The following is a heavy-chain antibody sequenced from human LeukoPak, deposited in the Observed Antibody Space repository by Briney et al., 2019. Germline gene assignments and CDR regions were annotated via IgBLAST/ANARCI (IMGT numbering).Heavy chain of an antibody. V-gene: IGHV1-2*02. CDR3: ARDPPYYYDSSGYYPPSFDY. D-gene: IGHD3-22*01. CDR2: INPNSGGT. Sequence: GASVKVSCKASGYTFTGYYMHWVRQAPGQGLEWMGWINPNSGGTNYAQKFQGRVTMTRDTSISTAYMELSRLRSDDTAVYYCARDPPYYYDSSGYYPPSFDYWGQGTLVTVSS. J-gene: IGHJ4*02. CDR1: GYTFTGYY.